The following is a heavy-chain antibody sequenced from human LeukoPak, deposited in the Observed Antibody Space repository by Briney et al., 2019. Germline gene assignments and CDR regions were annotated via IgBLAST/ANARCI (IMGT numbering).Heavy chain of an antibody. Sequence: GGSLRLSCAASGFTFSSYAMSWVRQAPGKGLEWVSAISGSGGSTYYADSVKGRFTISRDNSKNTLYLQMNSLSAEDTAIYYCARGLGSSTSRHTFDIWGQGTMVTVSS. D-gene: IGHD2-2*01. CDR1: GFTFSSYA. J-gene: IGHJ3*02. CDR3: ARGLGSSTSRHTFDI. CDR2: ISGSGGST. V-gene: IGHV3-23*01.